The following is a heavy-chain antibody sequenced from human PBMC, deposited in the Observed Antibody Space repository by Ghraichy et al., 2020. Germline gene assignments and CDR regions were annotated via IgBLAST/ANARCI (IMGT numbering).Heavy chain of an antibody. J-gene: IGHJ4*02. CDR2: IGGSGYST. CDR1: GFTFNKFA. D-gene: IGHD3-10*01. V-gene: IGHV3-23*01. CDR3: ARDVDYYGSGSYYTAY. Sequence: GGSLRLSCAASGFTFNKFAMGWVRQAPGKGLEWVSVIGGSGYSTYYADSVKGRFTISRDNSKNTLYLQMNSLRAEDTAVYYCARDVDYYGSGSYYTAYWGQGTLVTVSS.